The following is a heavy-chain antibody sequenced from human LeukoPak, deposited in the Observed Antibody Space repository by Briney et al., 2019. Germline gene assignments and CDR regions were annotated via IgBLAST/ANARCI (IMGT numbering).Heavy chain of an antibody. CDR1: GYTCSTYG. Sequence: GASVKVACKASGYTCSTYGITWVRQAPGQGLEWMGWISGYNGNANYAQKFQGRVTMTTDTSTRTAYMELRGLRSDDTAVYYCARDRGNVVVILDYWGQGTLVTVSS. CDR2: ISGYNGNA. D-gene: IGHD3-22*01. CDR3: ARDRGNVVVILDY. V-gene: IGHV1-18*01. J-gene: IGHJ4*02.